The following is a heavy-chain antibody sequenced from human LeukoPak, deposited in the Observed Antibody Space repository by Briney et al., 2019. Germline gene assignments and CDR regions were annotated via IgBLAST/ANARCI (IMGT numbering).Heavy chain of an antibody. CDR2: INHSGST. CDR1: GGSFSGYY. CDR3: ARVIFGY. D-gene: IGHD3-22*01. J-gene: IGHJ4*02. Sequence: SETLSLTCAVYGGSFSGYYWSWIRQPPGKGLEWIGEINHSGSTNYNPSLKSRVTISVDTSKNQFSLKLSSVTAADTAVYYCARVIFGYWGQGTLVTDSS. V-gene: IGHV4-34*01.